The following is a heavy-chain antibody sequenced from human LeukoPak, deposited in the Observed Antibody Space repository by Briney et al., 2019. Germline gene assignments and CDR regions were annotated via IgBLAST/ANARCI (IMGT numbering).Heavy chain of an antibody. V-gene: IGHV3-23*01. CDR3: AKTAAGNFDY. J-gene: IGHJ4*02. CDR2: VSASGGTP. CDR1: RFIFSSYA. D-gene: IGHD1-1*01. Sequence: GGSLRLSCAASRFIFSSYAMSWVRQAPGKGLEWVSAVSASGGTPYYADSVKGRFTISRDNFKNTLYLQMNSLRAEDTAVYYCAKTAAGNFDYWGQGTLVTVSS.